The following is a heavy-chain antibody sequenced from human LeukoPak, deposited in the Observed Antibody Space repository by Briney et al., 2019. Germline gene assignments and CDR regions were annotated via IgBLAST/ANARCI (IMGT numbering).Heavy chain of an antibody. V-gene: IGHV3-9*01. D-gene: IGHD1-26*01. CDR1: GFTFDDYA. Sequence: GGSLRLSCAASGFTFDDYAMHWVRQAPGKGLEWVSGISWNSGSIGYADSVKGRSTISRDNAKNSLYLQMNSLRAEDTALYYCAKGKDGRGDWFDPWGQGTLVTVSS. J-gene: IGHJ5*02. CDR2: ISWNSGSI. CDR3: AKGKDGRGDWFDP.